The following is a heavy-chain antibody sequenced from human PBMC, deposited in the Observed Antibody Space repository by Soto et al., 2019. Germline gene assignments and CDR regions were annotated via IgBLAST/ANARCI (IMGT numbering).Heavy chain of an antibody. CDR1: GFTFSSYA. J-gene: IGHJ5*02. D-gene: IGHD3-16*01. CDR2: ISGSGGST. Sequence: LRLSCAASGFTFSSYAMSWVRQAPGKGLEWVSAISGSGGSTYYADSVKGRFTISRDNSKNTLYLQMNSLRAEDTAVYYCAKDWGNRQGLNWFDPWGQGTLVTVSS. CDR3: AKDWGNRQGLNWFDP. V-gene: IGHV3-23*01.